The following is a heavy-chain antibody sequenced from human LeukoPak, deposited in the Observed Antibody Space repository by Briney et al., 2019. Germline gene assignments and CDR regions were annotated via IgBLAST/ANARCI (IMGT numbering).Heavy chain of an antibody. CDR3: AKDRGGSSWYVY. D-gene: IGHD6-13*01. CDR2: ISGSGGST. CDR1: GFTFSSYS. J-gene: IGHJ4*02. Sequence: HTGGSLRLSCAASGFTFSSYSMSWVRQAPGKGLEWVSAISGSGGSTYYADSVKGRFTISRDNSKNTLYLQMNSLRAEDTAVYYCAKDRGGSSWYVYWGQGTLVTVSS. V-gene: IGHV3-23*01.